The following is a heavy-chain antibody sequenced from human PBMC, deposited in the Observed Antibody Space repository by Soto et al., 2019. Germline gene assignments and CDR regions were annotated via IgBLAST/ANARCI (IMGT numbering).Heavy chain of an antibody. D-gene: IGHD1-1*01. V-gene: IGHV1-2*04. Sequence: QVQLVQSGADLKKPGASVKVSCKASGYTFTDYYMHWVRQAPGQGLEWMGWINPNNGGTSYAQKFEGXVXTXRXXSISTAYMEVRRLTSDDTAVYYCASGSPTTTPFDYWGQGTLVTVSS. J-gene: IGHJ4*02. CDR2: INPNNGGT. CDR3: ASGSPTTTPFDY. CDR1: GYTFTDYY.